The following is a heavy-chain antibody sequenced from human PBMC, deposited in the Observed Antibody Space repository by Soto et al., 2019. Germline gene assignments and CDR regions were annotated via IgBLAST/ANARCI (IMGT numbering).Heavy chain of an antibody. CDR2: IWYDGSNK. CDR1: GFTFSNYG. CDR3: ARKLDCYCYGMDV. D-gene: IGHD1-1*01. J-gene: IGHJ6*02. Sequence: QVQLVESGGGVVQPGRSLRLSCAASGFTFSNYGMHWVRQAPGKGLEWVAVIWYDGSNKYYADSVMGRFTISRDNSKNALYLQMNSLRAEDTAVYYCARKLDCYCYGMDVWGQGNTVTVSS. V-gene: IGHV3-33*01.